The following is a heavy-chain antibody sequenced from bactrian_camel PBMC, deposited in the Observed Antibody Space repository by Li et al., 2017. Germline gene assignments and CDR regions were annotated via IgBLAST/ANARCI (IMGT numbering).Heavy chain of an antibody. CDR1: GFSFSNYA. Sequence: VQLVESGGGSVQAGGSLRLSCAGSGFSFSNYAMYWVRQAPGKGLEWVSSVDDEGTTTRYADSVQGRFTVSRDNAKNTLYLQTNNLKPDDTGMYYCAAGNLYQGD. CDR2: VDDEGTTT. V-gene: IGHV3S42*01. J-gene: IGHJ3*01.